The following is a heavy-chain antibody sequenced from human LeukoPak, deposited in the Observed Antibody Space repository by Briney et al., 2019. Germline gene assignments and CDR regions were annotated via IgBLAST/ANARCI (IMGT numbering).Heavy chain of an antibody. V-gene: IGHV4-38-2*02. D-gene: IGHD2/OR15-2a*01. CDR2: IHHGGST. CDR3: ARVTLLPTHIDY. CDR1: GYSISSGYY. Sequence: TSETLSLTCTVSGYSISSGYYWGWIRRPPGKGLECIGIIHHGGSTFYNPSLKSRVTISIDTSKNQFSLKLSSVTAADTAVYYCARVTLLPTHIDYWGQGALVTVSS. J-gene: IGHJ4*02.